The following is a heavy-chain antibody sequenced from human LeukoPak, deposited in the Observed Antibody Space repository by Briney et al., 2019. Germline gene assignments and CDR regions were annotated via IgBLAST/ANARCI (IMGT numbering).Heavy chain of an antibody. Sequence: GGSLRLSCAASGFTFDDYGMSWVRQAPGKGLEWVSGINWNGGSTGYADSVKGRFTISRDNAKNSLYLQMNSLRAEDTALYYCARGASAAAGPYYYYYYMDVWGKGTTVTVSS. CDR1: GFTFDDYG. CDR2: INWNGGST. V-gene: IGHV3-20*04. CDR3: ARGASAAAGPYYYYYYMDV. D-gene: IGHD6-13*01. J-gene: IGHJ6*03.